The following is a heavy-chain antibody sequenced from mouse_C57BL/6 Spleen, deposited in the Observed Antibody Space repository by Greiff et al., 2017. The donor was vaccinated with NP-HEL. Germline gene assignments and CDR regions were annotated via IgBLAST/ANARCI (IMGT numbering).Heavy chain of an antibody. J-gene: IGHJ3*01. V-gene: IGHV1-64*01. Sequence: VQLQQPGAELVKPGASVKLSCKASGYTFTSYWMHWVKQRPGQGLEWIGMIHPNSGSTNYNEKFKSKATLTVDKSSSTAYMQLSSLTSEDSAVYYCETGDGYYAGFAYWGQGTLVTVSA. CDR1: GYTFTSYW. D-gene: IGHD2-3*01. CDR2: IHPNSGST. CDR3: ETGDGYYAGFAY.